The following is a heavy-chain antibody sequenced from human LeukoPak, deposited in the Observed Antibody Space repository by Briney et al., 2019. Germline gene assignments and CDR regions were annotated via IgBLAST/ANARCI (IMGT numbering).Heavy chain of an antibody. J-gene: IGHJ4*02. CDR1: GFTFSNHG. V-gene: IGHV3-33*01. CDR2: IWYDGSNK. CDR3: TRFPAPVD. Sequence: GGSLRLSCAASGFTFSNHGMHWVRQAPGKGPEWVALIWYDGSNKYYGDSVKGRFTISRDNSKNTVYLQMNSLRAEDTGVYYCTRFPAPVDWGQGTLVTVSS.